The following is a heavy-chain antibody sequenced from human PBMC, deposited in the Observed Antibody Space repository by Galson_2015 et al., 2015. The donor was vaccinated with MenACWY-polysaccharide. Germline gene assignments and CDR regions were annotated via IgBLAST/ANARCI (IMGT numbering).Heavy chain of an antibody. V-gene: IGHV3-33*01. CDR2: IQYDGSKL. D-gene: IGHD1-26*01. J-gene: IGHJ3*01. CDR3: AREGSRIGFDACDS. Sequence: SLRLSCAASGSRFSNSGMHWVRQAPGKGLEWVAVIQYDGSKLVYADSVEGRFTISRDNSKNTLFLEMNSLGAEDTAVYYCAREGSRIGFDACDSWGQGTVVTVSS. CDR1: GSRFSNSG.